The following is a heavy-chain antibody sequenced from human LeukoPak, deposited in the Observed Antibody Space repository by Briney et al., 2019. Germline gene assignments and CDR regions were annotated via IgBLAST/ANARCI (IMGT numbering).Heavy chain of an antibody. D-gene: IGHD6-19*01. Sequence: GGSLRLSCTASGFTFIVYDMHWVRRVIGKGLEWVSAIGIRGDTHYSGSVKGRFTISRENAESSLYLQMNSLRAEDTAVYYCARGGIQVSGIDEFDYWGQGTLVTVSS. V-gene: IGHV3-13*01. CDR2: IGIRGDT. CDR3: ARGGIQVSGIDEFDY. CDR1: GFTFIVYD. J-gene: IGHJ4*02.